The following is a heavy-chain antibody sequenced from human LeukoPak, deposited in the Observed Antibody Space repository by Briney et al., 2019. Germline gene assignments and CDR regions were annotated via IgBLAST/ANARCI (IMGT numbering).Heavy chain of an antibody. CDR3: ARRYCSGGSCYDLGTIDY. Sequence: EASVKASCKASGYTFTSYYMHWVRQAPGQGLEWMGIINPSGGSTSYAQKFQGRVTMTRDTSTSTVYMELSSLRSEDTAVYYCARRYCSGGSCYDLGTIDYWGQGTLVTVSS. CDR1: GYTFTSYY. D-gene: IGHD2-15*01. V-gene: IGHV1-46*01. CDR2: INPSGGST. J-gene: IGHJ4*02.